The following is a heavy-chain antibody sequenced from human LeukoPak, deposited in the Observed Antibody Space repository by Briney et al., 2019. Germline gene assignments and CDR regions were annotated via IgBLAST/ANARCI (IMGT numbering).Heavy chain of an antibody. Sequence: EASVKVSCKASGGTFSSYAISWVRQAPGQGLEWMGGIIPIFGTANYAQKFQGRVTITTDESTSTAYMELSSLRYEDTAVYYCARARYCSSTSCYNWFDPWGQGTLVTVSS. V-gene: IGHV1-69*05. CDR2: IIPIFGTA. CDR3: ARARYCSSTSCYNWFDP. D-gene: IGHD2-2*01. CDR1: GGTFSSYA. J-gene: IGHJ5*02.